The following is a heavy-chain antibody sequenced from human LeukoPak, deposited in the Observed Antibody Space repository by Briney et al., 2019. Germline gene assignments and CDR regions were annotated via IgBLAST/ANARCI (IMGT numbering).Heavy chain of an antibody. J-gene: IGHJ4*02. V-gene: IGHV3-23*01. CDR1: GGSISSYY. CDR2: ISGSGGST. CDR3: AKVRVSIAVALKPDFDY. Sequence: PSETLSLTCTVSGGSISSYYWSWVRQAPGKGLEWVSAISGSGGSTYYADSVKGRFTISRDNSKNTLYPQMNSLRAEDTAVYYCAKVRVSIAVALKPDFDYWGQGTLVTVSS. D-gene: IGHD6-19*01.